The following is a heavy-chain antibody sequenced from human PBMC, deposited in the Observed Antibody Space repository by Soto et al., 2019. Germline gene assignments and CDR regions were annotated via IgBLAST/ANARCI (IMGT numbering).Heavy chain of an antibody. CDR2: IYYSGST. CDR3: ARVGPITMIVVEYYFDY. D-gene: IGHD3-22*01. CDR1: GGSISSGCYY. Sequence: SETLSLTCTVSGGSISSGCYYWSWIRQHPGKGLEWIGYIYYSGSTYYNPSLKSRVTISVDTSKNQFSLKLSSVTAADTAVYYCARVGPITMIVVEYYFDYWGQGTLVTVS. V-gene: IGHV4-31*03. J-gene: IGHJ4*02.